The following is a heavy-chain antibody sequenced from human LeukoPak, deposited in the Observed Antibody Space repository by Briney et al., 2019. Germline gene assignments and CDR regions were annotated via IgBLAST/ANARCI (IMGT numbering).Heavy chain of an antibody. CDR2: IISSGGVT. Sequence: GGSLRLSCAASGFIFSSYGMSWVRQAPGKGLEWVSSIISSGGVTYYTDSLKGRFTISRDNSRNTVYLQMDSLRAEDSAVYYCAKNAGYSYGLYYFDYWGQGTLVTVSS. CDR1: GFIFSSYG. D-gene: IGHD5-18*01. J-gene: IGHJ4*02. CDR3: AKNAGYSYGLYYFDY. V-gene: IGHV3-23*01.